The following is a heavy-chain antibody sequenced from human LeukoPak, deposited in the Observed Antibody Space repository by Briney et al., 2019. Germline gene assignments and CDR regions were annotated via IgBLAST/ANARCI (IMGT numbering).Heavy chain of an antibody. CDR3: AGSENCSGGSCYSWEDYGDYVFDY. CDR2: INPNSGGT. J-gene: IGHJ4*02. V-gene: IGHV1-2*02. D-gene: IGHD2-15*01. CDR1: GYTFTGYY. Sequence: GASVKVSCKASGYTFTGYYMHWVRQAPGQGLEWMGWINPNSGGTDYAQKFQGRVTMTRDTSISTAYMELSRLRSDDTAVYYCAGSENCSGGSCYSWEDYGDYVFDYWGQGTLVTVSS.